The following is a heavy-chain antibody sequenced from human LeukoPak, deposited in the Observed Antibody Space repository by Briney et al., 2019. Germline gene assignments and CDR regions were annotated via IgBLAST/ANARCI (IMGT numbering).Heavy chain of an antibody. Sequence: PSETLSLTCTVSGGSISSSSYYWGWIRQPPGKGLEWIGSIYYSGSTYYNPSLKSRVTISVDTSKNQFSLKLSSVTAADTAVYYCARRLDIVVVAATPNDAFDIWGQGTVVTVSS. J-gene: IGHJ3*02. CDR2: IYYSGST. V-gene: IGHV4-39*01. D-gene: IGHD2-15*01. CDR1: GGSISSSSYY. CDR3: ARRLDIVVVAATPNDAFDI.